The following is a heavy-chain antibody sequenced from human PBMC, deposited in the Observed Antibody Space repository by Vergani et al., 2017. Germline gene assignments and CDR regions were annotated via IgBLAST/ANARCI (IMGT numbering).Heavy chain of an antibody. CDR1: GGSFSGYY. CDR3: ARGNGYCSSTSCYRRSDSYYYYYMDF. CDR2: INHSGST. Sequence: QVQLQQWGAGLLKPSETLSLTCAVYGGSFSGYYWSWIRQPPGKGLEWIGEINHSGSTNYNPDLKSRVTIAEDTSKNQFSLKLSSVTAADTAVYYCARGNGYCSSTSCYRRSDSYYYYYMDFWGKGTMVTVSS. V-gene: IGHV4-34*01. J-gene: IGHJ6*03. D-gene: IGHD2-2*02.